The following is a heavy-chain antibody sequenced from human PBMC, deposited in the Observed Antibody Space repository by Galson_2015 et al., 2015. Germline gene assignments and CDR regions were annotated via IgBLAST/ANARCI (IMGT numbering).Heavy chain of an antibody. D-gene: IGHD6-13*01. CDR1: GFTFDDYG. CDR2: INWTGGSP. CDR3: ARGYSPGWYGGTDDAFDI. V-gene: IGHV3-20*04. Sequence: SLRLSCAASGFTFDDYGMGWGRRAPGKGAGWVSGINWTGGSPGYAGSVKDRFTISRDSAKNSLYLQMNSLIAEATALFYCARGYSPGWYGGTDDAFDIWGQGTMVTVSS. J-gene: IGHJ3*02.